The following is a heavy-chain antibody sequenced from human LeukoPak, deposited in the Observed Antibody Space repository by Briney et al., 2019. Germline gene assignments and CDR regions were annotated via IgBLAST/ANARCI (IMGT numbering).Heavy chain of an antibody. CDR2: ISSSSSYI. D-gene: IGHD3-22*01. J-gene: IGHJ4*02. CDR3: ARLHTYYYDSSGYYFDY. CDR1: GFTFSSYS. Sequence: PGGSLRLSCAASGFTFSSYSTNWVRLAPGKGLEWVSSISSSSSYIYYADSVKGRFTISRDNAKNSLYLQMNSLRAKDTAVYYCARLHTYYYDSSGYYFDYWGQGTLVTASS. V-gene: IGHV3-21*01.